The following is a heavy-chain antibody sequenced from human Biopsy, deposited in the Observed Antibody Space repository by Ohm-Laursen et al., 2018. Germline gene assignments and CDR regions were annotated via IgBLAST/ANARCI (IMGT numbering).Heavy chain of an antibody. CDR1: GVSITAYY. V-gene: IGHV4-4*09. Sequence: TLSLTCAVSGVSITAYYWSWIRQPPGRGLECIGNIHHSGSTNYNPSLKSRLTISVDTSKNQFSLKLSSVTAADTAVYYCAKMDCSGGSCHYYSYGMDVWGQGTTVTVSS. CDR3: AKMDCSGGSCHYYSYGMDV. CDR2: IHHSGST. J-gene: IGHJ6*02. D-gene: IGHD2-15*01.